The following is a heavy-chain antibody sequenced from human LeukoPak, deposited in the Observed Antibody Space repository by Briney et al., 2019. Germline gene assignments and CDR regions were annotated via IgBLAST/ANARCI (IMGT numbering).Heavy chain of an antibody. CDR2: ISAYNGNT. Sequence: ASVKVSCTASGYTFTSYGISWVRQAPGQGLEWMGWISAYNGNTNYAQKLQGRVTMTTDTSTSTAYMELRSLRSDDTAVYYCARVHYYDSSGNFDYWGQGTLVTVSS. J-gene: IGHJ4*02. D-gene: IGHD3-22*01. CDR3: ARVHYYDSSGNFDY. V-gene: IGHV1-18*01. CDR1: GYTFTSYG.